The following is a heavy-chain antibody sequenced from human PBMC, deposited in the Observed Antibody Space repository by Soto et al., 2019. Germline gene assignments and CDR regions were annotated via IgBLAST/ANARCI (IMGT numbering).Heavy chain of an antibody. J-gene: IGHJ6*03. D-gene: IGHD1-7*01. V-gene: IGHV1-8*01. CDR3: ARGRYNWNYPLGDYYYMDV. CDR1: GYTFTSYD. CDR2: MNSNSGNT. Sequence: ASVKVSCKASGYTFTSYDINWVRQATGQGLEWMGWMNSNSGNTGYAQKFQGRVTMTRNTSISTAYMELSSLRSEDTAVYYCARGRYNWNYPLGDYYYMDVWGKGTTVTVSS.